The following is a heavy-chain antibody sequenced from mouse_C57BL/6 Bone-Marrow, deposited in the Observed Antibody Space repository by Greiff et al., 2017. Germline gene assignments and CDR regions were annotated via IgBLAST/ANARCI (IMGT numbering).Heavy chain of an antibody. CDR3: ARDGGTAEGYFDV. D-gene: IGHD4-1*01. V-gene: IGHV5-16*01. Sequence: EVKLMESEGGLVQPGSSMKLSCTASGFTFSDYYMAWVRQVPEKGLEWVANINYDGSSTYYLDSLKSRFIISRDNAKNILYLQMSSLKSEDTATYCCARDGGTAEGYFDVWGTGTTVTVSA. J-gene: IGHJ1*03. CDR1: GFTFSDYY. CDR2: INYDGSST.